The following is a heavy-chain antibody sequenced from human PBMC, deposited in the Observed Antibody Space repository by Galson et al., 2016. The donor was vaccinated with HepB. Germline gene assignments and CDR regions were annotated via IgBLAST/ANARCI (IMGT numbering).Heavy chain of an antibody. CDR1: GLTFSRFW. Sequence: SLRLSCAVSGLTFSRFWMSWVRQAPGKGPEWVASINEDGTEKYHVDSATGRFTISRDNAKNAFYLQMNSLRDEDTAVYFCAKGTHALEVWGQGTAVRVSS. CDR3: AKGTHALEV. V-gene: IGHV3-7*01. CDR2: INEDGTEK. J-gene: IGHJ6*02.